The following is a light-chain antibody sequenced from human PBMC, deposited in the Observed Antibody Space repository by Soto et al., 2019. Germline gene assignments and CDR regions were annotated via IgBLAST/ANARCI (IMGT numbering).Light chain of an antibody. CDR2: GAS. V-gene: IGKV3-15*01. CDR1: QSLSSN. Sequence: EIVMTQSPVTLSVSPGERATLSCRASQSLSSNLAWYQQKPGQAPRLLIYGASTRATGVPARFSGSGSGTEFTLTISSLQSEDFAVYYCQQYNNWPLSTFGQGTKVDIK. CDR3: QQYNNWPLST. J-gene: IGKJ1*01.